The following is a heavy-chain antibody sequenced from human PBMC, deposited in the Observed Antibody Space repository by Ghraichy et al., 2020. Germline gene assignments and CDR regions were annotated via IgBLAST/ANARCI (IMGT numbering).Heavy chain of an antibody. V-gene: IGHV4-61*02. CDR1: GGSISSGSYY. CDR3: ARACKCRDGYNDYYYYGMDV. J-gene: IGHJ6*02. CDR2: IYTSGST. Sequence: SETLSLTCTVSGGSISSGSYYWSWIRQPAGKGLEWIGRIYTSGSTNYNPSLKSRVTISVDTSKNQFSLKLSSVTAADTAVYYCARACKCRDGYNDYYYYGMDVWGQGTTVTVSS. D-gene: IGHD5-24*01.